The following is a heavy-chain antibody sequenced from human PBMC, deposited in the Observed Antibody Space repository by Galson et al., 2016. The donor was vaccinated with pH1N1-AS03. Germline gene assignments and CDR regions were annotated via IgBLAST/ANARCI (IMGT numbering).Heavy chain of an antibody. J-gene: IGHJ4*02. CDR1: GYTFTTYD. Sequence: SVKVSCKASGYTFTTYDINWVRQAAGQGLEWMGWMTPNNGNTGYAQRFQGRVTMTRNTSISTAYMELSGLQSEDTAVYYYARSFLGEIDDWGQGTLVIVSS. CDR3: ARSFLGEIDD. CDR2: MTPNNGNT. V-gene: IGHV1-8*01. D-gene: IGHD3-16*01.